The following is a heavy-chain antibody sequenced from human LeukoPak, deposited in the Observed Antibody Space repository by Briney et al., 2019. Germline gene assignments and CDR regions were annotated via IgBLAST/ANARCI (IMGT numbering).Heavy chain of an antibody. CDR1: GGSFSGYY. J-gene: IGHJ6*03. D-gene: IGHD3-3*01. CDR3: ARDFWGLGYDFWSGLMDV. Sequence: PSETLSLTCAVYGGSFSGYYWSWIRQPPGKGLEWIGEINHSGSTNYNPSLKSRVTISVDTSKNQFSLKLSSVTAADTAVYYCARDFWGLGYDFWSGLMDVWGKGTTVTVSS. V-gene: IGHV4-34*01. CDR2: INHSGST.